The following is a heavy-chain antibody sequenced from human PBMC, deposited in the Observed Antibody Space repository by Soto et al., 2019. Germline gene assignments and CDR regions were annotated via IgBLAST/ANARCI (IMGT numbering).Heavy chain of an antibody. CDR1: GGSFSGYY. CDR2: INHSGST. Sequence: QVQLQQWGAGLLKPSETLSLTCAVYGGSFSGYYWSWIRQPPGKGLEWIGEINHSGSTNYNPSLKSRVTISVATSKNQFSLKLSSVTAADTAVYYCARGSGITIFGVVIVFDPWGQGTLVTVSS. V-gene: IGHV4-34*01. D-gene: IGHD3-3*01. J-gene: IGHJ5*02. CDR3: ARGSGITIFGVVIVFDP.